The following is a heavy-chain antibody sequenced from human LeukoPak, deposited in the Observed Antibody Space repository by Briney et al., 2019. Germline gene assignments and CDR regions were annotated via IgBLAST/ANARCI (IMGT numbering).Heavy chain of an antibody. Sequence: SQTLSLTCTVSGGSISSGSYYWSWIRQPAGKGLEWIGRIYTSGSTNYNPSLKSRVTISVDTSKNQFSLKLSSVTAADTAVYYCARDRDEMDIAAAGTWGYWGQGTLVTVSS. CDR1: GGSISSGSYY. CDR3: ARDRDEMDIAAAGTWGY. CDR2: IYTSGST. D-gene: IGHD6-13*01. V-gene: IGHV4-61*02. J-gene: IGHJ4*02.